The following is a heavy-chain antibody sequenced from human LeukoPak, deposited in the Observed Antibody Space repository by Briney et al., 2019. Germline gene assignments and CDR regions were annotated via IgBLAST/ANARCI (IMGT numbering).Heavy chain of an antibody. V-gene: IGHV3-30-3*01. J-gene: IGHJ4*02. D-gene: IGHD1-26*01. Sequence: PGGSLRLSCAASGFTFSSYAMHWVRQAPGKGLEWVAPISYDESYRYYVDSVKGRFTISRDNSKNTLYLQMNSLRTDDTAVYYRARVQWELLYPDYWGQGTLVTVSS. CDR1: GFTFSSYA. CDR3: ARVQWELLYPDY. CDR2: ISYDESYR.